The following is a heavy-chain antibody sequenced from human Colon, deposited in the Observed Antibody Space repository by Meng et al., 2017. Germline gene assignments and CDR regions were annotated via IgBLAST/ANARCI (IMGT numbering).Heavy chain of an antibody. CDR3: ARFYGSGTFEVHDY. V-gene: IGHV4-61*03. CDR1: GGSVSSPSHY. Sequence: QVQLQGSGPSLVGPSETLSLTCTLSGGSVSSPSHYWSWIRQTPGKGLEWIGYVYYTGSANYNPSLKSRVTISVDTSKNHFSLNLTSVTAADTAVYYCARFYGSGTFEVHDYWGQGTLVTVSS. CDR2: VYYTGSA. J-gene: IGHJ4*02. D-gene: IGHD3-10*01.